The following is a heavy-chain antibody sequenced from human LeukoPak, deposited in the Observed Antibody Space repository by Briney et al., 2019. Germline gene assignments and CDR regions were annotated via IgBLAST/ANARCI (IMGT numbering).Heavy chain of an antibody. CDR2: IRSDTTSK. D-gene: IGHD3-10*01. V-gene: IGHV3-30*02. J-gene: IGHJ6*02. CDR3: AKDRDGSGTYEKFLDV. Sequence: PGGSLRLSCATSGFTFSYCAMHWVRQAPGRGLEWVALIRSDTTSKYYADSVKGRFTVSRDNSKNTLYLQMNSLRPEDTAVYHCAKDRDGSGTYEKFLDVWGQGTMVTVSS. CDR1: GFTFSYCA.